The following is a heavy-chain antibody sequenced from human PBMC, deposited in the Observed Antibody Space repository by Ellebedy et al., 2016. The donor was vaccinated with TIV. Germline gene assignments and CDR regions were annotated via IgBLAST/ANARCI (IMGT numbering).Heavy chain of an antibody. Sequence: AASVKVSCKASGYTFTSYYMHWVRQAPGQGLEWMGIINPSGGSTTYAQKLQGRVTMTRDTSTSTVYMGLSSLRSEDTAVYYCAREPVVAASRTFDYWGQGTLVTVSS. CDR3: AREPVVAASRTFDY. J-gene: IGHJ4*02. D-gene: IGHD2-15*01. CDR1: GYTFTSYY. CDR2: INPSGGST. V-gene: IGHV1-46*04.